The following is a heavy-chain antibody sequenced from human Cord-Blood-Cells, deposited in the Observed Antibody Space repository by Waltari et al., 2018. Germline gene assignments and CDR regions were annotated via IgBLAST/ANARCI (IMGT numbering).Heavy chain of an antibody. Sequence: QVQLQQWGAGLLKPSETLSLTCAVYGGSFSGYYWSWIRQPPGKGLEWIGEINHSGSTNYNPSLKRRVTRSVDTSKNQFSLKLSSVTAADTAVYYCARPGGSYRYYYYYYGMDVWGQGTTVTVSS. J-gene: IGHJ6*02. CDR1: GGSFSGYY. CDR2: INHSGST. V-gene: IGHV4-34*01. CDR3: ARPGGSYRYYYYYYGMDV. D-gene: IGHD3-16*02.